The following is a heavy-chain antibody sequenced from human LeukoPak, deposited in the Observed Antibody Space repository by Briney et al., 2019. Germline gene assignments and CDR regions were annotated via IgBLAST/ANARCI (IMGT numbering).Heavy chain of an antibody. D-gene: IGHD6-19*01. Sequence: SETLSLTCTVSGGSISSSSYYWGWIRQPPGKGLEWIGSIYYSGSTYYNPSLKSRVTISVDTSKNQFSLKLSSVTAADTAVYYCARGIAVAGTEDYFDYWGQGTLVTVSS. V-gene: IGHV4-39*01. CDR3: ARGIAVAGTEDYFDY. J-gene: IGHJ4*02. CDR2: IYYSGST. CDR1: GGSISSSSYY.